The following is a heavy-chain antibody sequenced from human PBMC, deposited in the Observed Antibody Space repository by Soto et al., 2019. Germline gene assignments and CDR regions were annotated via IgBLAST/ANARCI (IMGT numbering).Heavy chain of an antibody. CDR2: IKSKTDGAAT. Sequence: GGSLILSCATSGFSFTNAWMSWVRQAPGKGLEWIGRIKSKTDGAATDYAGPVKGRFTISRDDSKKTLFVQMNGLKTEDTAVYSCKTIIPKGMCDLGHWRQGT. V-gene: IGHV3-15*05. CDR1: GFSFTNAW. J-gene: IGHJ4*02. CDR3: KTIIPKGMCDLGH.